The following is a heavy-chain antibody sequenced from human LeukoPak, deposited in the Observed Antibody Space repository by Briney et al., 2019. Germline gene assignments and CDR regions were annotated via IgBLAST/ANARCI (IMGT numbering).Heavy chain of an antibody. J-gene: IGHJ3*02. CDR3: ARGSGGGAFDI. CDR2: IYYSGST. D-gene: IGHD3-10*01. CDR1: GGSISSGGYY. V-gene: IGHV4-31*11. Sequence: SETLSLTCAVSGGSISSGGYYWSWIRQHPGKGLEWIGYIYYSGSTYYNPSLKSRVTISVDTSKNQFSLKLSSVTAADTAVYYCARGSGGGAFDIWGQGTMVTVSS.